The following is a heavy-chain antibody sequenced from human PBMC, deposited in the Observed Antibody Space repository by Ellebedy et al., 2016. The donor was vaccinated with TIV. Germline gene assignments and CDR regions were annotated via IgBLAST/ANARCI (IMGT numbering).Heavy chain of an antibody. CDR1: GFTFSSYA. CDR2: ISGSGGSI. Sequence: GGSLRLSXAASGFTFSSYAMSWVRQAPGKGLEWVSGISGSGGSIHYADSVKGRFTISRDNSKNTLYLQMNSLRAEDTAVYYCAKFQNYYDSSGYYYVPFDYWGQGTLVTVSS. J-gene: IGHJ4*02. V-gene: IGHV3-23*01. CDR3: AKFQNYYDSSGYYYVPFDY. D-gene: IGHD3-22*01.